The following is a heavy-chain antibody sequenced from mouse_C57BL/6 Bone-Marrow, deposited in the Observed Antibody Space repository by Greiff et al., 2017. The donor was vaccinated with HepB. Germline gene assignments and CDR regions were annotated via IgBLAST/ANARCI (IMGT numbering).Heavy chain of an antibody. CDR2: IDPSDSET. V-gene: IGHV1-52*01. CDR1: GYTFTSYW. J-gene: IGHJ3*01. D-gene: IGHD2-4*01. CDR3: AREGYDYDEAWFAY. Sequence: QVQLQQPGAELVRPGSSVKLSCKASGYTFTSYWMHWVKQRPIQGLEWIGNIDPSDSETHYNQTFKDKATFTVDKSSSTAYMQLSSLTSEDSAVYYCAREGYDYDEAWFAYWGQGTLVTVSA.